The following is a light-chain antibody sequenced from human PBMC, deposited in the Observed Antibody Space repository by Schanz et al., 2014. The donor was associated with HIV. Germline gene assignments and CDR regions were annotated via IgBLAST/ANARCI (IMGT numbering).Light chain of an antibody. CDR2: EVS. J-gene: IGLJ2*01. V-gene: IGLV2-8*01. CDR3: SSFAGNNKLL. Sequence: QSVLTQPPSASGSPGQSVTISCTGTSSDVGGYNYVSWYQQHPGKAPKLMIYEVSKRPSGVPDRFSGSKSGNTASLTISALQAEDEADYYCSSFAGNNKLLFGGGTKVTVL. CDR1: SSDVGGYNY.